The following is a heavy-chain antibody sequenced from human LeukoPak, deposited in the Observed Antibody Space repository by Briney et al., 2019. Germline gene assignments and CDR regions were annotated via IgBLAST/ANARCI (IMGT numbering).Heavy chain of an antibody. CDR3: ARGNLVRGYLDDFDI. V-gene: IGHV4-61*02. CDR1: GGSITSGSYY. Sequence: SSQTLSLTCSVSGGSITSGSYYWSWIRQPAGKGLVWIGRIYTGGTTNYNPSLQSRVTISVDTSKNQFSLKLSSVTAADTAVYYCARGNLVRGYLDDFDIWGQGTMVTVSS. D-gene: IGHD3-10*01. J-gene: IGHJ3*02. CDR2: IYTGGTT.